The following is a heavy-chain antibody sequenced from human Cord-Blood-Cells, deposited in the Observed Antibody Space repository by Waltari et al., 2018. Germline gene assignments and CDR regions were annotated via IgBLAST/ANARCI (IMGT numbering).Heavy chain of an antibody. J-gene: IGHJ4*02. V-gene: IGHV3-21*01. Sequence: EVQLVESGGGLVKPGGSLRVSWASSGLTFRRYSMNWVRQAPGKGLEWVSSISSSSSYIYYADSVKGRFTISRDNAKNSLYLQMNSLRAEDTAVYYCARDSIAAAGTLDYWGQGTLVTVSS. CDR3: ARDSIAAAGTLDY. D-gene: IGHD6-13*01. CDR1: GLTFRRYS. CDR2: ISSSSSYI.